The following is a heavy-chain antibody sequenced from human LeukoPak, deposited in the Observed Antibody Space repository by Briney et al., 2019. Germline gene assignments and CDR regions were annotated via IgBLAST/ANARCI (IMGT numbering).Heavy chain of an antibody. J-gene: IGHJ5*02. CDR3: AKYAHGSGTSSDP. CDR1: GFSFSDYW. V-gene: IGHV3-7*03. Sequence: GGSLRLSCAASGFSFSDYWMSWVRQAPGKGLERVANIKKDGSEKHYVDSVKGRFTISRDNAKNSVYLQMSSLRAEDTAVYHCAKYAHGSGTSSDPWGQGTLVTVSS. CDR2: IKKDGSEK. D-gene: IGHD3-10*01.